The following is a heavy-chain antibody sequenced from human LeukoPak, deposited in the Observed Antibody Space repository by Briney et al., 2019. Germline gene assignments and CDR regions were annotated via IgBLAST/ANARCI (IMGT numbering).Heavy chain of an antibody. CDR1: GFTFSSYG. Sequence: GGSLRLSCAASGFTFSSYGMHWVRQAPGKGLEWVAVIWYDGSNKYYADSVKGRFTISRDNSKNTLYLQMNSLRAEDTAVYYCARAVSYCSSTSCYPPDDYWGQGTLVTVSS. CDR2: IWYDGSNK. D-gene: IGHD2-2*01. CDR3: ARAVSYCSSTSCYPPDDY. V-gene: IGHV3-33*01. J-gene: IGHJ4*02.